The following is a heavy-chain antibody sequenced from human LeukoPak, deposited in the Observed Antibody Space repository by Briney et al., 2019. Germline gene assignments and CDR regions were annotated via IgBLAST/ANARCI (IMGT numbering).Heavy chain of an antibody. V-gene: IGHV3-23*01. D-gene: IGHD6-13*01. CDR2: ITSSGGST. CDR1: GFIFSSYA. CDR3: AKNPGSATAAGTKRYYYGMDV. J-gene: IGHJ6*02. Sequence: GGSLRLSCAASGFIFSSYAMSWVRQAPGKGPEWVSAITSSGGSTYYADSVKGRFTISRDNSKNTLYLQMNSLRAEDTAVYYCAKNPGSATAAGTKRYYYGMDVWGQGTTVTVSS.